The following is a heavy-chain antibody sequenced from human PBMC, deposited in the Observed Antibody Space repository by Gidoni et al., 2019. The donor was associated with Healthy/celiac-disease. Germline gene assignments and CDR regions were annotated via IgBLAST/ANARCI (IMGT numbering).Heavy chain of an antibody. V-gene: IGHV4-39*01. CDR2: MYYSGNT. CDR3: ARRGIAALDYMDV. D-gene: IGHD6-6*01. CDR1: GGSIRSSNYY. J-gene: IGHJ6*03. Sequence: QLQLQEPGPGLVKPSETLSLTCTVSGGSIRSSNYYWDWIRQSPGKGLEWMGSMYYSGNTYYNPSIKSRVTISEDTSNNQFSLKLNSVTAADTAVYYCARRGIAALDYMDVWGKGTTVTVSS.